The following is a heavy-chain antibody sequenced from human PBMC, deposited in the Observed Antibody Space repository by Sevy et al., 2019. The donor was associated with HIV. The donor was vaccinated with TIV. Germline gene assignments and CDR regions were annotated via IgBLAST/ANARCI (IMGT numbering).Heavy chain of an antibody. Sequence: GGSLRLSCAASGFTFSSYAMSWVRQAPGKGLEWVSAISGSGGSTYYADSVKGRFTISRDNSKNTLYLQMNSLRAEDTAVYYCAKAGYYDSSGYYYFHFDYWGQRTLVTVSS. CDR2: ISGSGGST. V-gene: IGHV3-23*01. CDR1: GFTFSSYA. D-gene: IGHD3-22*01. J-gene: IGHJ4*02. CDR3: AKAGYYDSSGYYYFHFDY.